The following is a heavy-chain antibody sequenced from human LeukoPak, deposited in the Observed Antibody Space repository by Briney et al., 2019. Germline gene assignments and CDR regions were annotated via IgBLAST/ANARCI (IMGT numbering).Heavy chain of an antibody. CDR1: GYTFTSYY. D-gene: IGHD6-19*01. Sequence: ASVKISCKASGYTFTSYYMHWVRQAPGQGLEWMGIINPSGGSTSYAQKFQGRVTMTRDTSTSTVYMELSSLRSEDTAVYYCARPGSGSPRGYYFDYWGQGTLVTVSS. V-gene: IGHV1-46*01. J-gene: IGHJ4*02. CDR3: ARPGSGSPRGYYFDY. CDR2: INPSGGST.